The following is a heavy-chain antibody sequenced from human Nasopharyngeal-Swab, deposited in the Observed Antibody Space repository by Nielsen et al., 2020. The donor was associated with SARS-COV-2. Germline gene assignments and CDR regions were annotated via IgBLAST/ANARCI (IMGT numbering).Heavy chain of an antibody. Sequence: SETLSLTCTVSGGSISSGGYYWSWIRQHPGKGLEWIGYIYYSGSTYCNPSLKSRVTISVDTSKNQFSLKLSSVTAADTAVYYCARVEMATVSHAFDIWGQGTMVTVSS. CDR2: IYYSGST. J-gene: IGHJ3*02. D-gene: IGHD5-24*01. CDR3: ARVEMATVSHAFDI. V-gene: IGHV4-31*03. CDR1: GGSISSGGYY.